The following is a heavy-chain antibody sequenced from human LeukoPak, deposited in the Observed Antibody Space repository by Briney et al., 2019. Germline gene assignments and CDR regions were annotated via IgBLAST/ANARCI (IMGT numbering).Heavy chain of an antibody. CDR1: GGTFSSYA. CDR3: ARGPPNWGYDY. CDR2: MSPNSGDT. V-gene: IGHV1-8*02. Sequence: ASVTLSCTASGGTFSSYAISWVRQAPGQRPEWMGWMSPNSGDTGYAQKFQDRVTMTRNTSISTAYMELSSLRSDDTAVYYCARGPPNWGYDYWGPGTLVTVSS. D-gene: IGHD7-27*01. J-gene: IGHJ4*02.